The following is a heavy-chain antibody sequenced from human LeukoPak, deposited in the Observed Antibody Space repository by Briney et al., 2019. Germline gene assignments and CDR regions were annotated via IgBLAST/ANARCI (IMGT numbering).Heavy chain of an antibody. CDR1: GYTFNIYY. CDR3: ARGDIDH. Sequence: ASVKVSCKTSGYTFNIYYVQWVRQAPGQGLEWMGVIHPNDGGKTYAQKFQGRIIMTSDASTSTIYMELSSLRSDDTAVYYCARGDIDHWGQGTLVTVSS. J-gene: IGHJ5*02. V-gene: IGHV1-46*02. CDR2: IHPNDGGK. D-gene: IGHD2-15*01.